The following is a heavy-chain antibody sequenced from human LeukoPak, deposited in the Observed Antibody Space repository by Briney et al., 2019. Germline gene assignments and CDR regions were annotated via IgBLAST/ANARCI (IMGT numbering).Heavy chain of an antibody. Sequence: PGGSLRLSCAASGVTFSDYYMSWIRQAPGKGLQWVSYIGTGGSITYYADSVKGRFTISRDNSKNTLYLQMNSLRAEDTAVYYCAKPGDIVVVPAAIHFDYWGQGTLVTVSS. D-gene: IGHD2-2*01. V-gene: IGHV3-11*04. J-gene: IGHJ4*02. CDR2: IGTGGSIT. CDR3: AKPGDIVVVPAAIHFDY. CDR1: GVTFSDYY.